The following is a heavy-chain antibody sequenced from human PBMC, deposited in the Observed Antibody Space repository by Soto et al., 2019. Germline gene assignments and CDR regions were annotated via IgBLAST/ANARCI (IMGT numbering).Heavy chain of an antibody. CDR1: GGSISSYY. J-gene: IGHJ5*02. D-gene: IGHD2-15*01. V-gene: IGHV4-59*01. CDR2: IYYSGST. Sequence: SETLSLTCTVSGGSISSYYWSWIRQPPGKGLEWIGYIYYSGSTNYNPSLKSRVTISVDTSKNQFSLKLSSVTAADTAVYYCARSVEYFDPWGQGTLVTVSS. CDR3: ARSVEYFDP.